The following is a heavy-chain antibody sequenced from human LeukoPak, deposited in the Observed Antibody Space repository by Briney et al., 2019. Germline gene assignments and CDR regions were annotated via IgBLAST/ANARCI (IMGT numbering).Heavy chain of an antibody. D-gene: IGHD3-10*01. CDR2: TSFDGSNK. CDR3: ARDRAPGGNYYDLSE. J-gene: IGHJ4*02. Sequence: PGTSLRLSCAASGFTFSTYAMHWVRQAPGKGLEWVAVTSFDGSNKYYADSVKGRFTISRDNSKNTLYPQMNSLRTEDTALYYCARDRAPGGNYYDLSEWGQGTLVTVSS. V-gene: IGHV3-30-3*01. CDR1: GFTFSTYA.